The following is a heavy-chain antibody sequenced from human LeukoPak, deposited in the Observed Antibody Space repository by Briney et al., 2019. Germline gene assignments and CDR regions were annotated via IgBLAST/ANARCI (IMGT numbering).Heavy chain of an antibody. CDR1: GFTFSSYS. D-gene: IGHD2-2*01. CDR3: AKWSDIVVVPAAMADAFDI. J-gene: IGHJ3*02. V-gene: IGHV3-21*04. CDR2: ISSSSSYI. Sequence: GGSLRLSCAASGFTFSSYSMNWVRQAPGKGLEWVSSISSSSSYIYYADSVKGRFTISRDNAKNSLYLQMNSLRAEDTAVNYCAKWSDIVVVPAAMADAFDIWGQGTMVTVSS.